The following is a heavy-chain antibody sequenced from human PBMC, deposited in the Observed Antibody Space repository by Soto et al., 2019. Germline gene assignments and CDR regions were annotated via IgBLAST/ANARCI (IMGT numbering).Heavy chain of an antibody. CDR3: ATSGTARLLRHSWFDT. CDR2: ITTSSAYI. Sequence: EVQLVESGGGLVKPGGSLRLSCAASGFTFNTYDMNWVRQAPGKGLEWVSSITTSSAYIYYADSLKGRITISRDNAKNSLFLHMNSLRGKDTAVYYCATSGTARLLRHSWFDTWGQGTLVTVSS. V-gene: IGHV3-21*01. D-gene: IGHD3-16*01. J-gene: IGHJ5*02. CDR1: GFTFNTYD.